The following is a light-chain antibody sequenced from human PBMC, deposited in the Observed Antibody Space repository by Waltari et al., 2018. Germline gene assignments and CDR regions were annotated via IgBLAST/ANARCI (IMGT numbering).Light chain of an antibody. CDR3: QQRRNWPLT. J-gene: IGKJ4*01. Sequence: SCRASQSISTYLAWYQQKPGQAPRLLIYDTSNRATGIPTRFSGSGFGTDFTLTISSLEPEDFAIYYCQQRRNWPLTFGGGTKVEIK. CDR1: QSISTY. CDR2: DTS. V-gene: IGKV3-11*01.